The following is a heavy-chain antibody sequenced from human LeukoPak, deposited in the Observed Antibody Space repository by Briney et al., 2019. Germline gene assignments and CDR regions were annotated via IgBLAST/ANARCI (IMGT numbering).Heavy chain of an antibody. CDR2: SRNKANSYTT. J-gene: IGHJ4*02. V-gene: IGHV3-72*01. CDR3: TRALHGSGIPYTDY. Sequence: PGGSLSLSCAASGFTFSDHYIDWVRQAPGTGLEGVGRSRNKANSYTTSSARSVKDRSTIPRENSKNTVYLQMNSLGAEDTGVYYCTRALHGSGIPYTDYGGQGTLVTVSS. CDR1: GFTFSDHY. D-gene: IGHD3-10*01.